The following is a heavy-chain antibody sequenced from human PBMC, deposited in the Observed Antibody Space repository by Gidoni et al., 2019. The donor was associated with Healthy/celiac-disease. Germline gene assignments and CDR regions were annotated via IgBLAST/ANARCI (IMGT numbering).Heavy chain of an antibody. CDR1: GFTFSSYA. CDR3: AKTIVVVPAAIRRPLYGMDV. J-gene: IGHJ6*02. CDR2: ISVSGGST. Sequence: EVQLLESGGGLVQPGGSLRLSCAASGFTFSSYAMSWVRQAPGKGLEWVSAISVSGGSTYYADSVKGRFTISRDNSKNTLYLQMNSLRAEDTAVYYCAKTIVVVPAAIRRPLYGMDVWGQGTTVTVSS. D-gene: IGHD2-2*01. V-gene: IGHV3-23*01.